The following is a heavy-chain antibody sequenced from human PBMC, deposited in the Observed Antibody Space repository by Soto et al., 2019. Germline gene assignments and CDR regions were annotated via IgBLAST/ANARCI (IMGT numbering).Heavy chain of an antibody. J-gene: IGHJ6*02. CDR1: GYTFTSYG. CDR3: ARGNTAAGKTYYYYYGMDV. V-gene: IGHV1-18*01. CDR2: ISANNGKT. D-gene: IGHD6-13*01. Sequence: ASVKVSCKASGYTFTSYGISWVRQAPGQGLEWMGGISANNGKTNYAQKFQGRVTITTDTSTSTAYMELSSLRSEDTAVYYCARGNTAAGKTYYYYYGMDVWGQGTTVTVSS.